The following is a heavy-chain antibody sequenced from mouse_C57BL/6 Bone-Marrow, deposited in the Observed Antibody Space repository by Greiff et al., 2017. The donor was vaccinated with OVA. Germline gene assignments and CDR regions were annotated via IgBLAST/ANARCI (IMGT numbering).Heavy chain of an antibody. CDR1: GYTFTSYW. J-gene: IGHJ4*01. Sequence: VQLQQPGAELVMPGASVKLSCKASGYTFTSYWMHWVKQRPGQGLEWIGEIDPSDSYTNYNQKFKGKATLTVDTSSSTAYMQLSSLTSEDSAVYYCATPGAMDYWGQGTSVTVSS. CDR2: IDPSDSYT. CDR3: ATPGAMDY. V-gene: IGHV1-69*01.